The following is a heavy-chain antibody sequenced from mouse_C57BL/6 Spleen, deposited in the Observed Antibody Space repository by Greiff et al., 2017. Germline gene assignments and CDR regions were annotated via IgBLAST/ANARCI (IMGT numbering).Heavy chain of an antibody. Sequence: QVQLQQPGAELVMPGASVKLSCKASGYTFTSYWMHWVKQRPGQGLEWIGEIDPSDSYTNYNQKFKGKSTLTVDKSSSTAYMQLSSLTSEDSAVYYCARGYYGSSYTAFDYWGQGTTLTVSS. J-gene: IGHJ2*01. V-gene: IGHV1-69*01. CDR3: ARGYYGSSYTAFDY. CDR1: GYTFTSYW. D-gene: IGHD1-1*01. CDR2: IDPSDSYT.